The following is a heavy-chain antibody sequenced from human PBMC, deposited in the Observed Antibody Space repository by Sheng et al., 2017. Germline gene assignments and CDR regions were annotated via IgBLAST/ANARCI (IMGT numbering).Heavy chain of an antibody. V-gene: IGHV3-21*01. CDR3: ARSIAAAASSDY. Sequence: EVQLVESGGGLVKPGGSLRLSCAASGFTFSSYSMNWVRQAPGKGLEWVSSISSSSSYIYYADSVKGRFTISRDNAKNSLYLQMNSLRAEDTAVYYCARSIAAAASSDYWGQGTLVTVSS. CDR2: ISSSSSYI. D-gene: IGHD6-13*01. CDR1: GFTFSSYS. J-gene: IGHJ4*02.